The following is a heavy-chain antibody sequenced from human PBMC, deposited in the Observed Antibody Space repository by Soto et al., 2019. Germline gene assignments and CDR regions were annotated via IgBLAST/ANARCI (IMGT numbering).Heavy chain of an antibody. V-gene: IGHV3-23*01. D-gene: IGHD1-26*01. CDR2: ISGSGGRT. J-gene: IGHJ1*01. CDR3: AKDSASSCEGAS. CDR1: GFTFSNYA. Sequence: GGSLRLSCAASGFTFSNYAMSWVRQAPGKGLEWVSVISGSGGRTYYADSVKGRFTISRDNSKNTLYLQMNSLRAEDTAVYYCAKDSASSCEGASWGQGTLVTVSS.